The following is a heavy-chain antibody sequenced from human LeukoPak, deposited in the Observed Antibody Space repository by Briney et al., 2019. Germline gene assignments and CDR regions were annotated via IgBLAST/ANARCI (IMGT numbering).Heavy chain of an antibody. CDR3: ASHPYYDILTGYSHFDY. J-gene: IGHJ4*02. CDR1: GGSIRSSSYY. CDR2: IYYSGST. V-gene: IGHV4-39*01. D-gene: IGHD3-9*01. Sequence: KPSETLSLTCIVTGGSIRSSSYYWGWIRQPPGKGLEWIGSIYYSGSTYYNPSLKSRVTISVDTSTNQFSLKLSSVTAADTAVYYCASHPYYDILTGYSHFDYWGQGTLVTVSS.